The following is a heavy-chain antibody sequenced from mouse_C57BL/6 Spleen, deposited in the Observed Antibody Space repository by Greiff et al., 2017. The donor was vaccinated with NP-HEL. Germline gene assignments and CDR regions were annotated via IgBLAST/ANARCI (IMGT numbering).Heavy chain of an antibody. D-gene: IGHD1-1*01. CDR3: AREAEASRWDY. CDR2: IYPRSGNT. CDR1: GYTFTSYG. Sequence: VKLMESGAELARPGASVKLSCKASGYTFTSYGISWVKQRTGQGLEWIGEIYPRSGNTYYIEKFKGKATLTADKSSSTAYMDLRSLTSEDSAVYFCAREAEASRWDYWGQGTTLTVSS. J-gene: IGHJ2*01. V-gene: IGHV1-81*01.